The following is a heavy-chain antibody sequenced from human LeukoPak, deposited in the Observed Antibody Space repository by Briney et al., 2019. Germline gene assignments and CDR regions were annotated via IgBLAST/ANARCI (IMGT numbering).Heavy chain of an antibody. CDR3: ARDPSNSGGWNPYFDY. J-gene: IGHJ4*02. V-gene: IGHV1-18*01. Sequence: ASVTVSCKASGYTFNMHGIAWVRQAPGQGLEWMGWISCYNGDTNYAQKVQGRVTMTTDTSTSTAYMELRSLTSDDTAVYYCARDPSNSGGWNPYFDYWGQGALVTVSS. CDR1: GYTFNMHG. D-gene: IGHD6-19*01. CDR2: ISCYNGDT.